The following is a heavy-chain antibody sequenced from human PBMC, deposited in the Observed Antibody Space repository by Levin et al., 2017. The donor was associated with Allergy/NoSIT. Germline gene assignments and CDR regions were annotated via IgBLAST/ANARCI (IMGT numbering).Heavy chain of an antibody. CDR3: ARLNWVFDY. D-gene: IGHD3-16*01. CDR2: IHRSVST. Sequence: SETLSLTCAVSGYSINIGYHWGWIRQPPGKGLEYIASIHRSVSTYYNTSLKSRVTISMDTSKNQFSLKLTSVTAADTAVYYCARLNWVFDYWGQGTLVTVSS. V-gene: IGHV4-38-2*01. CDR1: GYSINIGYH. J-gene: IGHJ4*02.